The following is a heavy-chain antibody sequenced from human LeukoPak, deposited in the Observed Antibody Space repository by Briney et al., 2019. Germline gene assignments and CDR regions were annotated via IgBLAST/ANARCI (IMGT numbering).Heavy chain of an antibody. J-gene: IGHJ4*02. V-gene: IGHV4-4*02. D-gene: IGHD3-10*01. CDR1: GVSISSNLW. CDR3: ARGGDRSVDY. Sequence: SGTLSLTCAVSGVSISSNLWWTWVRQPPGKGLEWIAEIHHSGSINYNPSLKRRVTISVDKAKNQFSLNLNSVTAAGTAVYYCARGGDRSVDYWGQGTLVTVSS. CDR2: IHHSGSI.